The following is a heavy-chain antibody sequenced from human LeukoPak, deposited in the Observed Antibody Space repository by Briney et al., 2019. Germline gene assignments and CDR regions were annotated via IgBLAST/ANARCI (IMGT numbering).Heavy chain of an antibody. CDR2: IIPIFGTA. Sequence: GASVKVSCKASGGTFSSYGINWVRQAPGQGLEWMGGIIPIFGTANYAQKFQGRVTITADESTSTAYMELSSLRSEDTALYYCARIYCNGGSCYHSRGVFDIWGQGTMVTVSS. J-gene: IGHJ3*02. D-gene: IGHD2-15*01. CDR3: ARIYCNGGSCYHSRGVFDI. V-gene: IGHV1-69*01. CDR1: GGTFSSYG.